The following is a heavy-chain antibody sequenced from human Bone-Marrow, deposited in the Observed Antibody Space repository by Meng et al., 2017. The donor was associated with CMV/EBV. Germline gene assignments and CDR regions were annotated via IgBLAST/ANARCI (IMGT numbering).Heavy chain of an antibody. CDR1: GGSFSGYH. Sequence: SETLSLTCAVYGGSFSGYHWSWIRQPPGKGLEWIGEINHSGSTNYNPSLKSRVTISVDTSKNQFSLKLSSVTAADTAVYYCARASRYCSSTSCYRYYFDYWGQGTLVTGSS. J-gene: IGHJ4*02. CDR3: ARASRYCSSTSCYRYYFDY. D-gene: IGHD2-2*01. CDR2: INHSGST. V-gene: IGHV4-34*01.